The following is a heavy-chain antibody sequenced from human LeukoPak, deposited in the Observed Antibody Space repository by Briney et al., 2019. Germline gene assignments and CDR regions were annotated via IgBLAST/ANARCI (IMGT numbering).Heavy chain of an antibody. CDR2: INHRGNT. Sequence: SETLSLTCAVYGGSFSGYYWSWIRQPPGKGLEWIGEINHRGNTNYNPSLKSRVTISVDTSKNQSSLKLSSVTAADTAVYYCARGRVTYYDFWSGPLVGVWGKGTTVTVSS. J-gene: IGHJ6*04. V-gene: IGHV4-34*01. D-gene: IGHD3-3*01. CDR3: ARGRVTYYDFWSGPLVGV. CDR1: GGSFSGYY.